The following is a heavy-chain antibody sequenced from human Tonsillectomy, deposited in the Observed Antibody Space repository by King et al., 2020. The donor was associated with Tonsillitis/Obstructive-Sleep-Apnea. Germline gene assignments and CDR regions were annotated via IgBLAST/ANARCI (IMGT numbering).Heavy chain of an antibody. V-gene: IGHV3-11*05. CDR1: GFTFSDYS. Sequence: VQLVESGGGLVKPGGSLRLSCAASGFTFSDYSMNWIRQAPGKGLEWVSYISSSTTDTNYADAVKGRFTISRDNAKNSLYLQMNSLRAEDTGVYYCARDKMTLSRLFETVGYYHYYYMDVWGKGTTVTVSS. J-gene: IGHJ6*03. CDR3: ARDKMTLSRLFETVGYYHYYYMDV. D-gene: IGHD3-3*01. CDR2: ISSSTTDT.